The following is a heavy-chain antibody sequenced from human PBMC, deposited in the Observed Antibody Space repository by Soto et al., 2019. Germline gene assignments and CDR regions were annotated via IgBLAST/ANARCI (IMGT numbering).Heavy chain of an antibody. V-gene: IGHV3-23*01. CDR3: AKLGSIVLMVYAIPTYWYFDL. CDR1: GFTFSSYA. J-gene: IGHJ2*01. D-gene: IGHD2-8*01. Sequence: EVQPLESGGGLVQPGGSLRLSCAASGFTFSSYAMSWVRQAPGKGLEWVSAISGSGGSTYYADSVKGRFTISRDNSKNTLYLQMNSLRAEDTAVYYCAKLGSIVLMVYAIPTYWYFDLWGRGTLVTVSS. CDR2: ISGSGGST.